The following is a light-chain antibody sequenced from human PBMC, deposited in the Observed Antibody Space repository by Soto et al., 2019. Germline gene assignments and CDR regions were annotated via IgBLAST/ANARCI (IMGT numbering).Light chain of an antibody. V-gene: IGLV2-14*03. Sequence: QSALTQPASVSGSPGQSITISCTGTSSDVGIYNYVSWYQQHPGKAPKLMIYDVSNRPSGVSNRFSGSKSGSTAFLIISGLQAEDEADYHCGSYTTSSTYVFGSGTKLTVL. J-gene: IGLJ1*01. CDR1: SSDVGIYNY. CDR2: DVS. CDR3: GSYTTSSTYV.